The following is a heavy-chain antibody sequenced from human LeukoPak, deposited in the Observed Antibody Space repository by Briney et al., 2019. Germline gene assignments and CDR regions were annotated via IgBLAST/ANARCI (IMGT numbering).Heavy chain of an antibody. Sequence: PSETLSLTCAVYGESFSGYYWSWSRQPPGKGLEWIGEINHSRSNNYNPSLKSLVTISVDTSKNQCSLKLSSVTAADTAVYYCASIRNTYYYDPDAFDIWGQGTMVTVSS. CDR3: ASIRNTYYYDPDAFDI. CDR2: INHSRSN. V-gene: IGHV4-34*01. CDR1: GESFSGYY. D-gene: IGHD3-22*01. J-gene: IGHJ3*02.